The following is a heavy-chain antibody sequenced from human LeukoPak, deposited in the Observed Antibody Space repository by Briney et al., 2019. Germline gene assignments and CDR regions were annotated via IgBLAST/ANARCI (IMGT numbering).Heavy chain of an antibody. CDR3: ARGRVSSSTWYSTYYYYFYMDV. CDR1: DDSIAMYY. CDR2: VDHTGST. V-gene: IGHV4-59*01. J-gene: IGHJ6*03. D-gene: IGHD1-1*01. Sequence: PSETLSLTCTVSDDSIAMYYWTWIRQPPGKGLEWIGYVDHTGSTNFNPSLNGRVSISRDTSKNLFSLRLRSVTAADTAVYFCARGRVSSSTWYSTYYYYFYMDVWGKGTTVTVSS.